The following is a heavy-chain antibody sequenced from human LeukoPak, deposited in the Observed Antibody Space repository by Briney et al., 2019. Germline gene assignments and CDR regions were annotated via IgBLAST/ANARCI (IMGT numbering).Heavy chain of an antibody. CDR1: GGSFRGFF. V-gene: IGHV4-34*01. CDR2: INHSGST. J-gene: IGHJ4*02. Sequence: PSETLSLTCAVHGGSFRGFFWTWIRPPPGKGLEWIGEINHSGSTNYSPSLKSRVTMSLDTSKNQFSLKLNSVTAADTAVYYCVRDRDGSHDYWGQGTQVTVSS. CDR3: VRDRDGSHDY. D-gene: IGHD1-26*01.